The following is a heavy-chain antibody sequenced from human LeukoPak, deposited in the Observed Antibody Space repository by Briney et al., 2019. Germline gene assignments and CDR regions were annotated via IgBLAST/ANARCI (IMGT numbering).Heavy chain of an antibody. V-gene: IGHV1-18*01. Sequence: GASVKDSCTTSGYSFNTFGLTWGRQGLGQGVEWRGWISPYNGKTNYARTVQGRVTLTTGTSARTAYMELRSLRSDDTAVYYCARDVGVSGLLLDFDYWGQGTLVTVSS. CDR3: ARDVGVSGLLLDFDY. J-gene: IGHJ4*02. D-gene: IGHD2-21*01. CDR1: GYSFNTFG. CDR2: ISPYNGKT.